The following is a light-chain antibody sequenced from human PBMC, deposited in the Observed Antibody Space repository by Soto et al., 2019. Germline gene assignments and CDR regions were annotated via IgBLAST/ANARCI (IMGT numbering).Light chain of an antibody. CDR3: AAWDDSLNAYFV. Sequence: QSVLTQPPSASGTPGQRVTISCSGSSSNLGSNTVNWYQHLPGTAPKLLIYGNNQRPSGVPDRFSGSKSGTSASLAISGLQSEDEADYYCAAWDDSLNAYFVFGTGTKATVL. CDR2: GNN. V-gene: IGLV1-44*01. J-gene: IGLJ1*01. CDR1: SSNLGSNT.